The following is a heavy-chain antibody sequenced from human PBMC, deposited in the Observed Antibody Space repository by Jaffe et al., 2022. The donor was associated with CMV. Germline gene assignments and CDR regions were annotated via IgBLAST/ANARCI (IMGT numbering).Heavy chain of an antibody. D-gene: IGHD2-21*02. J-gene: IGHJ3*02. V-gene: IGHV1-2*04. Sequence: QVQLVQSGAEVKKPGASVKVSCKASGYTFTGYYMHWVRQAPGQGLEWMGWINPNSGGTNYAQKFQGWVTMTRDTSISTAYMELSRLRSDDTAVYYCARSALGCGGDCDAFDIWGQGTMVTVSS. CDR3: ARSALGCGGDCDAFDI. CDR1: GYTFTGYY. CDR2: INPNSGGT.